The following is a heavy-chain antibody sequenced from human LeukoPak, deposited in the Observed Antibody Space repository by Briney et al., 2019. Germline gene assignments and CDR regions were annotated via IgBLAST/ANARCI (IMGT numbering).Heavy chain of an antibody. Sequence: GASVKVSCKASGYTFTSYYMHWVRQAPGQGLEWMGIINPSGGSTSYAQKFQGRVTMTRDMSTSTVYMELSSLRLEDTAVYYCARPRFPYYRLSGPDYYYMDVWGKGTTVTVSS. D-gene: IGHD3-10*01. CDR2: INPSGGST. V-gene: IGHV1-46*01. CDR3: ARPRFPYYRLSGPDYYYMDV. CDR1: GYTFTSYY. J-gene: IGHJ6*03.